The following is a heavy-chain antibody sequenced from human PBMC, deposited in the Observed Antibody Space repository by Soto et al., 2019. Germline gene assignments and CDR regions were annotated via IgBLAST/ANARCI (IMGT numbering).Heavy chain of an antibody. CDR1: GGTFSSYA. J-gene: IGHJ6*02. CDR3: ARGFPYYYGSGSTTEWDYYYGMDV. D-gene: IGHD3-10*01. V-gene: IGHV1-69*13. CDR2: IIPIFGTA. Sequence: ASVKVSCKASGGTFSSYAISWVRQAPGQGLEWMGGIIPIFGTANYAQKFQGRVTITADESTSTAYMELSSLRSEDTAVYYCARGFPYYYGSGSTTEWDYYYGMDVWGQGTTVTVSS.